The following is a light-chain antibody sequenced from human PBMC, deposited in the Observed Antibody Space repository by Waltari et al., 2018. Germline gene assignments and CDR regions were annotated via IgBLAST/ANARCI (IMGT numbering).Light chain of an antibody. V-gene: IGKV2-30*02. CDR1: QSLVHRGGNTY. J-gene: IGKJ5*01. CDR2: KVS. Sequence: DAVLTQSPLSLPATLGQPASISCKSSQSLVHRGGNTYLTWFQQRPGQSPRRLIYKVSTRDSGVPDRFSGSGSGTDFTLKISRVEAEDFGVYYCMQGTHWPYTFGQGTRLEIK. CDR3: MQGTHWPYT.